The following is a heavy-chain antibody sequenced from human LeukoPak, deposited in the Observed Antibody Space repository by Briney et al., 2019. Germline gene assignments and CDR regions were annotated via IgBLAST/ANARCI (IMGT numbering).Heavy chain of an antibody. J-gene: IGHJ4*02. CDR2: IGTSTSYI. CDR3: ARSFLIY. V-gene: IGHV3-21*01. Sequence: PGGSLRLSCAASGFTFSTYIMNWVRQTPGKGLEWVSSIGTSTSYIYYADSVKGRFTISRDNAKNSLYLEMNSLRAEDTAVYYCARSFLIYWGQGTLVTVSS. CDR1: GFTFSTYI.